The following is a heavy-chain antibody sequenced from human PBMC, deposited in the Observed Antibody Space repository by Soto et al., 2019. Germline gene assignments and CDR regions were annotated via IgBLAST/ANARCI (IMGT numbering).Heavy chain of an antibody. CDR3: ARDRVYSSSSSH. Sequence: GGSLRLSCAASGFSFSSYWMSWVRQAPGKGLEWVSSISSSSSYIYYADSVKGRFTISRDNAKNSLYLQMNSLRAEDTAVYYCARDRVYSSSSSHWGQGTLVTVSS. V-gene: IGHV3-21*01. CDR1: GFSFSSYW. CDR2: ISSSSSYI. D-gene: IGHD6-6*01. J-gene: IGHJ4*02.